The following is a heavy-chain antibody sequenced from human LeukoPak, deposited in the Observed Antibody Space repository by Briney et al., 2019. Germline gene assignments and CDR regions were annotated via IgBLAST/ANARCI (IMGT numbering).Heavy chain of an antibody. V-gene: IGHV3-21*01. D-gene: IGHD6-13*01. CDR3: ARDRRAAGIDY. Sequence: GRSLRLSCAASGFTFSSYSMNWVRQAPGKGLEWVSSISSSSSYIYYADSVKGRFTISRDNAKNSLYLQMNSLRAEDTAVYYCARDRRAAGIDYWGQGTLVTVSS. CDR2: ISSSSSYI. J-gene: IGHJ4*02. CDR1: GFTFSSYS.